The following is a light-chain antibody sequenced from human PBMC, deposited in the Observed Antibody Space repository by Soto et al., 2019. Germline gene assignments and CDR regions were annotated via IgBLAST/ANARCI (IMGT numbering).Light chain of an antibody. CDR3: LQHNTYPRT. CDR2: AAS. Sequence: DIQMTQSPSSLSASVGDRVTITCRASQAIRNDLGWYQQKPAKAPKRLIYAASSLQSGVPSRFSGSGSGTEFTLTISSLQPADSATYYCLQHNTYPRTFGQGTKVEIK. CDR1: QAIRND. J-gene: IGKJ1*01. V-gene: IGKV1-17*01.